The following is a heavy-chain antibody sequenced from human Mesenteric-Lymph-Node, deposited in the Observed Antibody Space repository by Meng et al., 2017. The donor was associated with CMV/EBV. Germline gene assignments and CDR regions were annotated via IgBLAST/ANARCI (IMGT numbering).Heavy chain of an antibody. V-gene: IGHV4-34*01. CDR1: VSFLGYY. CDR3: ARGGRYYDILTAPAPFDY. D-gene: IGHD3-9*01. J-gene: IGHJ4*02. Sequence: VSFLGYYWSWIRQPPGKGLEWIGELNHSGSTSYNPSLKSRVTISVDTSNNQFSLKLSSVTAADTAVYYCARGGRYYDILTAPAPFDYWGQGTLVTVSS. CDR2: LNHSGST.